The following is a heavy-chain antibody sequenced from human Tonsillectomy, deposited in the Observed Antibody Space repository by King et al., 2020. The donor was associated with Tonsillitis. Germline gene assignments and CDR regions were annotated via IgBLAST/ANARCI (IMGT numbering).Heavy chain of an antibody. J-gene: IGHJ3*02. Sequence: GQLVQSGAEVKKPGASVKVSCKASGYTFTGYYMHWVRQAPGQGLEWMGWINPNSGGTNYAQKFQGRVTMTRDTSISTAYMELSRLRSDDTAVYYCAEGNYYDSSGYYLLDAFDIWGQGTMVTVSS. CDR2: INPNSGGT. CDR1: GYTFTGYY. CDR3: AEGNYYDSSGYYLLDAFDI. D-gene: IGHD3-22*01. V-gene: IGHV1-2*02.